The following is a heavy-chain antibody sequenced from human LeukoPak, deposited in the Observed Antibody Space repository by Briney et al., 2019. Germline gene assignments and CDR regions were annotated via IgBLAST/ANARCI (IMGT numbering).Heavy chain of an antibody. D-gene: IGHD3-9*01. V-gene: IGHV4-34*01. CDR3: ASLNFPRYYDILTGYYIGGYYFDY. CDR2: INHSGST. J-gene: IGHJ4*02. Sequence: SETLSLTCAVYVGSFSGYYWSWIRQPPGKGLEWIGEINHSGSTNYNPSLKSRVTISVDTSKNQFSLKLSSVTAADTAVYYCASLNFPRYYDILTGYYIGGYYFDYWGQGTLVTVSS. CDR1: VGSFSGYY.